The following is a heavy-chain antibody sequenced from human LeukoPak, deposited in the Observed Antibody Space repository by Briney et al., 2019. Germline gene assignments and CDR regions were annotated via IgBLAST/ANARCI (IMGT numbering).Heavy chain of an antibody. J-gene: IGHJ4*02. D-gene: IGHD6-13*01. V-gene: IGHV3-7*04. CDR2: IKYDGGEK. Sequence: AGGSLRLSCAASGFTFSSYWMTWVRQAPGKGLEWVANIKYDGGEKDYVDSVKGRFTISRDNAKYSLYLQMNSLRAEDTAVYYCAKDIEPAGLFLDYWGQGTLVTVSS. CDR3: AKDIEPAGLFLDY. CDR1: GFTFSSYW.